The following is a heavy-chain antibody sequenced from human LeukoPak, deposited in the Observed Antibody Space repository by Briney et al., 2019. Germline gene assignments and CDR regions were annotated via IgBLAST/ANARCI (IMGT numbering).Heavy chain of an antibody. J-gene: IGHJ6*02. CDR3: ARDKTTVTTLDYYYGMDV. CDR1: GYTFTSYG. D-gene: IGHD4-17*01. V-gene: IGHV1-18*01. Sequence: ASVKVSCKASGYTFTSYGISWVRQAPGQGLEWMGWISAYNGNTNYAQKLQGRVTMTTDTSTSTAYMELRSLGSDDTAVYYCARDKTTVTTLDYYYGMDVWGQGTTVTVSS. CDR2: ISAYNGNT.